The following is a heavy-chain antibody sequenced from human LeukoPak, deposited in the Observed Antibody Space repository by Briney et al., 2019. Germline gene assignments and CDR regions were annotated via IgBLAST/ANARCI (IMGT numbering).Heavy chain of an antibody. CDR2: IYHSGST. CDR1: GGSISSSSYY. J-gene: IGHJ6*03. V-gene: IGHV4-39*07. CDR3: ARGLKGFLFSGTTYGSYYYYYMDV. Sequence: SETLSLTCTVSGGSISSSSYYWGWIRQPPGKGLEWIGSIYHSGSTYYNPSLKSRVTISVDTSKNQFSLKLSSVTAADTAVYYCARGLKGFLFSGTTYGSYYYYYMDVWGKGTTVTVSS. D-gene: IGHD1-7*01.